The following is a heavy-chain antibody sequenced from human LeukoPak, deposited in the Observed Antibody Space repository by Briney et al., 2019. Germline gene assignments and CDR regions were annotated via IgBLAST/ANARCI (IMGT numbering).Heavy chain of an antibody. J-gene: IGHJ4*02. V-gene: IGHV4-34*01. CDR2: INHSGST. Sequence: PSETLSLTCAVYGGSLSGYYWSWIRQPPGKGPEWIGEINHSGSTNYNPSLKSRVTISVDTSKNQFSLKLNSVTAADTAVYYCARGRRSGSYYMYWGQGTLVTVSS. D-gene: IGHD1-26*01. CDR3: ARGRRSGSYYMY. CDR1: GGSLSGYY.